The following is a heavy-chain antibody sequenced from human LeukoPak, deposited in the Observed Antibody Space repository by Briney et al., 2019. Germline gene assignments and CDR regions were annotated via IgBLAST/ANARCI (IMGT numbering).Heavy chain of an antibody. J-gene: IGHJ5*02. Sequence: SETLSLTCSVSGGSIGTYYWSWIRQPPGKGLEWIGYIYYSGSTRHNPSLKGRVTISADTSKNQFSLKLNSVTAADTAVYYCARVKKPIFGVVRDWFDPWGQGTLVTVSS. CDR3: ARVKKPIFGVVRDWFDP. CDR1: GGSIGTYY. D-gene: IGHD3-3*01. V-gene: IGHV4-59*08. CDR2: IYYSGST.